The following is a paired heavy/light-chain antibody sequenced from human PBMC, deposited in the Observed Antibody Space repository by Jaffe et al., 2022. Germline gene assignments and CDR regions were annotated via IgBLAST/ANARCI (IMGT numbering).Heavy chain of an antibody. CDR2: IDTNTGNP. V-gene: IGHV7-4-1*02. CDR1: GYNFNMYA. CDR3: ARDNEWRLRSCSEGTCYPDH. Sequence: QVQLVQSGSELKRPGASVKVSCKASGYNFNMYAMNWVRQVPGQGPEWMGWIDTNTGNPTYAQGFTGRFVFSLDTSVSTAYLHISDLKAEDAGVYYCARDNEWRLRSCSEGTCYPDHWGQGTLVTVSS. J-gene: IGHJ4*02. D-gene: IGHD2-15*01.
Light chain of an antibody. Sequence: SYELTQPHSVSASPGQTVRITCSGDKLGDRYVSWYQQRPGQSPILLLYQHRRRPSGIPERFSGSRSGNTATLTVSGTQPMDEADYYCQTWDSGTLFGGGTRLTVL. CDR1: KLGDRY. J-gene: IGLJ2*01. V-gene: IGLV3-1*01. CDR3: QTWDSGTL. CDR2: QHR.